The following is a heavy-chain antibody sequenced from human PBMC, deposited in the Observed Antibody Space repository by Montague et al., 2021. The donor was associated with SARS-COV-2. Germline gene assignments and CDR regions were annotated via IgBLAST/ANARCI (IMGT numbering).Heavy chain of an antibody. J-gene: IGHJ6*02. CDR1: GGSISSYY. Sequence: SETLSLTCTVSGGSISSYYWSWIRQPPEKGLEWVGYVLSTEHTNYNPSLKSRVTMSVDTSKNQLSLKLSSVTTADTAVYYCATGRAGNSYAYFYGMDVWGQGTTVTVSS. CDR3: ATGRAGNSYAYFYGMDV. V-gene: IGHV4-59*01. D-gene: IGHD4-23*01. CDR2: VLSTEHT.